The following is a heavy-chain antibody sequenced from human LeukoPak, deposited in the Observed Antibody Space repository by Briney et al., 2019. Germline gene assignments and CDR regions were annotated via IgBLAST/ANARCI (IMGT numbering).Heavy chain of an antibody. J-gene: IGHJ4*02. V-gene: IGHV3-23*01. Sequence: GESLRLSCAASGFTFSNYAMSWVRQAPGKGLEWVSSISGNGVYTYYADSVKGRFTISRDNSKSTLCLQMNSLRAEDTAVYYCAKQLGYCSDGSCYFPYWGQGTLVTVSS. CDR1: GFTFSNYA. D-gene: IGHD2-15*01. CDR3: AKQLGYCSDGSCYFPY. CDR2: ISGNGVYT.